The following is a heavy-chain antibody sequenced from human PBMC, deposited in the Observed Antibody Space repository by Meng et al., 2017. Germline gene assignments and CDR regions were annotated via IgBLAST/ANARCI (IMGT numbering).Heavy chain of an antibody. Sequence: QVHLVQSGSGLKKPGSSVKVSCKASCYTCTCYVMNWGPQAPGQGFEWMGWINTNTGNPTYAQGFTGRFVFSLDTSVSTAYLQISSLKAEDTAVYYCAREGRVDFDYWGQGTLVTVSS. J-gene: IGHJ4*02. CDR3: AREGRVDFDY. CDR2: INTNTGNP. CDR1: CYTCTCYV. D-gene: IGHD1-26*01. V-gene: IGHV7-4-1*02.